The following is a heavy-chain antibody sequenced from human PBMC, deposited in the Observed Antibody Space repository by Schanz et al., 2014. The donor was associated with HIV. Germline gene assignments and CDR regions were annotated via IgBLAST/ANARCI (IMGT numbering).Heavy chain of an antibody. CDR2: IIPLSGTP. J-gene: IGHJ6*02. CDR1: GGTFSNYA. V-gene: IGHV1-69*06. Sequence: QVQLVQSGAEVKMPGSSVKVSCKASGGTFSNYAMTWVRQAPGQGLEWMGGIIPLSGTPFCAQKFQGRVAITADKSTGTVYMDLGSLTSEDTAVYFCARDIKYDDPFQYGMDVWGQGTTVTVSS. D-gene: IGHD1-1*01. CDR3: ARDIKYDDPFQYGMDV.